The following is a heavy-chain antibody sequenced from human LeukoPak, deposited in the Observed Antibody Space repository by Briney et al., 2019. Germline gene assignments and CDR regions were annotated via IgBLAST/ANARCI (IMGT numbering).Heavy chain of an antibody. Sequence: GESLKISCKGSGYSFTSYWIGWVRQMPGKGLEWMGIIYPSDSDTRYSPSFQGQVTISADKSISTAYLQWSSLKASDTAMYYCARLDTAMAPGSAFDIWGQGTMVTVSS. CDR2: IYPSDSDT. J-gene: IGHJ3*02. V-gene: IGHV5-51*01. D-gene: IGHD5-18*01. CDR1: GYSFTSYW. CDR3: ARLDTAMAPGSAFDI.